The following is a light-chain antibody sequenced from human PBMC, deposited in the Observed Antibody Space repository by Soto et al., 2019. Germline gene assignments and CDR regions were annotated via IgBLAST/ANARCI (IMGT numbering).Light chain of an antibody. CDR1: QSVSSSF. J-gene: IGKJ5*01. V-gene: IGKV3D-20*02. CDR3: QQRSNWPPIT. CDR2: DAS. Sequence: IVLTQSPGTLSLSPGERATLSCRATQSVSSSFLAWYQQRPGQAPRLLIYDASNRATGIPARFSGSGSGTDFTLTISSLEPEDFAVYYCQQRSNWPPITFGQGTRLEN.